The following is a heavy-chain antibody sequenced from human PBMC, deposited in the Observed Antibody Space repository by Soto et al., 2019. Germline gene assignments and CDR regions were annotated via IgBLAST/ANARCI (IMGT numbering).Heavy chain of an antibody. Sequence: QVQLQESGPGLVKPSQTLSLTCTVSGGSISSGDYYWSWIRQPPGKGLEWLGYIYYSGSTYYNPCLRSRVTISVDTSKNQFSLKLSSVTAADTAVYYCARAQGSGFLVSWGQGTLVSVSS. CDR1: GGSISSGDYY. CDR3: ARAQGSGFLVS. D-gene: IGHD3-10*01. CDR2: IYYSGST. J-gene: IGHJ4*02. V-gene: IGHV4-30-4*01.